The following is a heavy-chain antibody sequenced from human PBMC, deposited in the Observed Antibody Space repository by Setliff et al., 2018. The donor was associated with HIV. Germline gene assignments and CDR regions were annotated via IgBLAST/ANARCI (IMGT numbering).Heavy chain of an antibody. V-gene: IGHV1-69*05. D-gene: IGHD3-22*01. CDR1: GVTFSRYT. Sequence: SVKVSCKASGVTFSRYTITWVRQAPGQGLEWVGGLISFFGTANYAQKFQGRVTITTDESTNTAYMELISLTSEDTAVYYCASGFDSSGLSYFNYWGQGTLVTVS. CDR2: LISFFGTA. J-gene: IGHJ4*01. CDR3: ASGFDSSGLSYFNY.